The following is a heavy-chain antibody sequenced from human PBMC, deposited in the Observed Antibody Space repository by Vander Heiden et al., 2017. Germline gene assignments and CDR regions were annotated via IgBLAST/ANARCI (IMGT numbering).Heavy chain of an antibody. J-gene: IGHJ4*02. Sequence: QLQLQESGPGLVKPSETLSLTCEVSGDFISNNYYYWGWIRQPLGKGLEWIGNIYYSGTAFYNPSLKSRVTISVDTSTNQFSLRLRSVTAADTAVYYCARARDGYLADYFDYWGQGSLVTVSS. CDR1: GDFISNNYYY. D-gene: IGHD5-12*01. CDR2: IYYSGTA. CDR3: ARARDGYLADYFDY. V-gene: IGHV4-39*01.